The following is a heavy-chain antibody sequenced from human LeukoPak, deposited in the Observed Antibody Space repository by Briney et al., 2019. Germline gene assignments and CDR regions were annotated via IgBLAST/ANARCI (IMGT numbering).Heavy chain of an antibody. Sequence: ASVKVSCKSSGYTFTDHHVHWVRQAPGQGLEWIGRIHPKSGDTDYAQKFQDRATITRHTSITTAYMALTSLISDDTAIYFCTSHYGPVPVWGQGTLVTVS. CDR3: TSHYGPVPV. CDR2: IHPKSGDT. CDR1: GYTFTDHH. J-gene: IGHJ4*02. D-gene: IGHD3-10*01. V-gene: IGHV1-2*06.